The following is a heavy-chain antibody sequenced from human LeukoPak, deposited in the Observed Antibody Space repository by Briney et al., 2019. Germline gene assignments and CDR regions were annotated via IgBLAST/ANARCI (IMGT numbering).Heavy chain of an antibody. CDR2: ISWSNGFI. Sequence: GGSLRLSCAASGFNFDDYAMHWVRQAPGKGLEWVSSISWSNGFIDYADSVKGRFTISRDNSKNTLYLQMNSLRAEDTAVYYCAELGSYYYGSGSYPYAHDYWGQGTLVTVSS. CDR3: AELGSYYYGSGSYPYAHDY. CDR1: GFNFDDYA. V-gene: IGHV3-9*01. D-gene: IGHD3-10*01. J-gene: IGHJ4*02.